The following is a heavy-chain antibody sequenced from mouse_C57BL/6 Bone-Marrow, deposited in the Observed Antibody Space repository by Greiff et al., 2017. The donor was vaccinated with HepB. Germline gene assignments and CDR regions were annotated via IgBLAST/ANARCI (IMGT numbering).Heavy chain of an antibody. J-gene: IGHJ3*01. D-gene: IGHD1-1*01. CDR2: IYPGSGNT. CDR3: ARSGITTED. Sequence: VKLMESGAELVRPGASVKLSCKASGYNFTDYYINWVKQRPGQGLEWIARIYPGSGNTYYNEKFKGKATLTAEKSSSTAYMQLSSLTSEDSAVYFCARSGITTEDWGQVTLVTVSA. V-gene: IGHV1-76*01. CDR1: GYNFTDYY.